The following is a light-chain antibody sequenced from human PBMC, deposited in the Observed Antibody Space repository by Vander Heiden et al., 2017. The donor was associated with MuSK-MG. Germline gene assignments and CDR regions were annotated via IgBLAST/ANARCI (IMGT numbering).Light chain of an antibody. CDR2: KGS. Sequence: YELTQPPSVSASLGHIARITCPGEALPKKSAYWYQQKPGQFHPLWILKGSERPSGVPERFCGSSSGTIEGLKVSGGQAEDEADDDELSEGSSGTYPVGFGIGRKVAV. J-gene: IGLJ3*02. V-gene: IGLV3-16*01. CDR3: LSEGSSGTYPVG. CDR1: ALPKKS.